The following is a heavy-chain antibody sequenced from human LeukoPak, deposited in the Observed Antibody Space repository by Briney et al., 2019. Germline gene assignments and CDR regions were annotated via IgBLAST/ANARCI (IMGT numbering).Heavy chain of an antibody. V-gene: IGHV3-74*01. J-gene: IGHJ4*02. D-gene: IGHD3-16*01. CDR3: ARTSPTSHFDF. CDR1: GFTFTTYW. CDR2: INGDGSNS. Sequence: PGGSPRLSCVASGFTFTTYWMHWVRQAPRKGLVWVSRINGDGSNSNYADSVKGRFTNSRDNARNTLYLQMNGLRAEDTALYYCARTSPTSHFDFWGQGTLVTVSS.